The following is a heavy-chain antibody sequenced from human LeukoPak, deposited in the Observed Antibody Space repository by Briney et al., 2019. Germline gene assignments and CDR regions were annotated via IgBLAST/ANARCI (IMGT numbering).Heavy chain of an antibody. CDR1: GGSISSYY. CDR2: IYTSGST. D-gene: IGHD5-12*01. CDR3: ATRTRGYAFDY. V-gene: IGHV4-4*07. J-gene: IGHJ4*02. Sequence: SETLSLTCTVSGGSISSYYWSWIRQPAGKGLEWIGRIYTSGSTNYNPSLKSRVTISVDGSRNQFSLRLTSVTAADTAVYYCATRTRGYAFDYWGQGTLVTVSS.